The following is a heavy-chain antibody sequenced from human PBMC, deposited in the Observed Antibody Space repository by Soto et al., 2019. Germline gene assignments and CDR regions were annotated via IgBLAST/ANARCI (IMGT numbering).Heavy chain of an antibody. CDR3: ARGAGYSSGWPYCFDY. Sequence: EVQLGESGGDLVQPGESLRLSCAASGVTVSSNFMTWVRQAPGKGLEWVSVLYSGGSTYYLDAVKGRFSISRDDSKNTLYLQMNSLRAEDTAVYYCARGAGYSSGWPYCFDYWGQGTLVTVSS. V-gene: IGHV3-66*01. J-gene: IGHJ4*02. CDR1: GVTVSSNF. D-gene: IGHD6-19*01. CDR2: LYSGGST.